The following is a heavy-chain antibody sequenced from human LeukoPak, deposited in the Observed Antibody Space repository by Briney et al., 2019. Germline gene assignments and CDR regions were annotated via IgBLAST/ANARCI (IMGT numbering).Heavy chain of an antibody. CDR3: ARVTSGSSYRPFDY. V-gene: IGHV3-23*01. CDR1: GFTFSSYA. CDR2: ISGSGDFT. D-gene: IGHD3-10*01. Sequence: GGSLRLSCAASGFTFSSYAMSWVRQAPGKGLEWVSAISGSGDFTYHADSVKGRFTISRDNSKNTLYLQMNSLRAEDTAVYYCARVTSGSSYRPFDYWGQGALVTVSS. J-gene: IGHJ4*02.